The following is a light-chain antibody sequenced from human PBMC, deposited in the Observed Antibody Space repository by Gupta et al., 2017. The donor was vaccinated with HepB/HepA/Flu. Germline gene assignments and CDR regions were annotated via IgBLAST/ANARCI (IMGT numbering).Light chain of an antibody. CDR3: HECDGSRSAPGV. V-gene: IGLV1-40*01. CDR1: STNIGAGYD. CDR2: GNS. J-gene: IGLJ2*01. Sequence: QSVLTQPPSVSGAPVQRVTISCTGSSTNIGAGYDVHWYHQLPGSDPPLLIDGNSNRPSGVPHRLSGDTNCTYASPVINRRQDDDDAEEYCHECDGSRSAPGVFGGGTKLTVL.